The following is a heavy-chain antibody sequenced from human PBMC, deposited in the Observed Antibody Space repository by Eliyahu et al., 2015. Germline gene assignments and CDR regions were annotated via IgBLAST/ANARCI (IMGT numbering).Heavy chain of an antibody. CDR2: INGNGDTT. Sequence: EVQLVNSGGGVVQPGGSLRLSCAASGFTFDDYAMHWVRQAPGKGLQWVSLINGNGDTTYYADSVKGRFTISRDNSKNSLYLQMNSLRIEDTAFYYCTNWDYWGQGTLVTVSS. V-gene: IGHV3-43*02. CDR3: TNWDY. J-gene: IGHJ4*02. CDR1: GFTFDDYA.